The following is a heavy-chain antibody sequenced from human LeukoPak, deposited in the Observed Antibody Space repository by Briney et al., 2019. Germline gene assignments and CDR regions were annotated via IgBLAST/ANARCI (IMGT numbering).Heavy chain of an antibody. CDR2: IKQDGSEK. CDR1: GFTFSNYY. CDR3: VRGSPVWEI. Sequence: GGSLRLLCSASGFTFSNYYMTWVRQAPGKAREWVAFIKQDGSEKAYVVSVKGRFTISRDNAKNSLYLQMDSLRAEDTAIYYCVRGSPVWEIWGQGALVTVSS. D-gene: IGHD1-26*01. J-gene: IGHJ4*02. V-gene: IGHV3-7*01.